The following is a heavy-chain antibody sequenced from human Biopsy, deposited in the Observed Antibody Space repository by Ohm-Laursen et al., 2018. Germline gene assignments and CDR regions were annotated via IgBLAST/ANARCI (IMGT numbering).Heavy chain of an antibody. V-gene: IGHV3-21*06. D-gene: IGHD1-14*01. CDR2: ISRSTSHI. Sequence: SLRLSCAAPGFSFTSYTMNWVRQVPGKGLEWVSSISRSTSHILYAETLKGRFTSSRDNAKNSVYLQMNSLRAEDTGVYYCARGRSHLLPDHDWFDPWGQGTLVTVSS. CDR3: ARGRSHLLPDHDWFDP. CDR1: GFSFTSYT. J-gene: IGHJ5*02.